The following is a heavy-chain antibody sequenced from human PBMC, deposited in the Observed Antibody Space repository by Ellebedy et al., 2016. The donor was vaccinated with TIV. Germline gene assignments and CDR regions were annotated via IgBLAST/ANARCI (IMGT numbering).Heavy chain of an antibody. CDR3: ARTMLGDHDAFDI. Sequence: GGSLRLXCAASGFTFTSYWMHWVRQGPGKGLVWVSHISSDGRTTAYADSVKGRFSISRDDAKKSLYLQMDSLTPDDTAVYFCARTMLGDHDAFDIWGQGTMVTVSS. V-gene: IGHV3-74*01. D-gene: IGHD3-16*01. CDR2: ISSDGRTT. J-gene: IGHJ3*02. CDR1: GFTFTSYW.